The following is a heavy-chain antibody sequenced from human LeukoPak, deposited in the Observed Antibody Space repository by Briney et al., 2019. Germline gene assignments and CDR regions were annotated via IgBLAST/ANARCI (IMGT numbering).Heavy chain of an antibody. CDR3: AKDRGYCSGGSCMRIDY. CDR2: ISYDGSNK. Sequence: PGGSLRLSCAASGFTFSSYGMHWVRQAPGKGLEWVAVISYDGSNKYYADSVKGRFTISRDNSKNTLYLQMNSLRVEDTAVYYCAKDRGYCSGGSCMRIDYWGQGTLVTVSS. V-gene: IGHV3-30*18. J-gene: IGHJ4*02. CDR1: GFTFSSYG. D-gene: IGHD2-15*01.